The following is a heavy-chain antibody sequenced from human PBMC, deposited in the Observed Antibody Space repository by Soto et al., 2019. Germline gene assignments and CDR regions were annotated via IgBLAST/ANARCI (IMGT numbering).Heavy chain of an antibody. Sequence: PSETLALTFTVSGACISCFYWSGIRKSTGKGLEWIGRIYATGTTDYNPSLKSRVMMSVDTSKKQFSLKLRSVTAADTAVYYCVRDGTKTLWDWFDPCGQGISVTVSS. D-gene: IGHD1-1*01. CDR2: IYATGTT. CDR3: VRDGTKTLWDWFDP. V-gene: IGHV4-4*07. J-gene: IGHJ5*02. CDR1: GACISCFY.